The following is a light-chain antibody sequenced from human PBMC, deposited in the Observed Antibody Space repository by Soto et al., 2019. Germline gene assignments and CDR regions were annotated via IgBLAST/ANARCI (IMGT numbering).Light chain of an antibody. J-gene: IGLJ2*01. V-gene: IGLV2-23*01. CDR3: CSYAHPTAVV. CDR2: EGS. CDR1: SSDVGSYNL. Sequence: QSALTQPASVSGSPGQSITISCTGTSSDVGSYNLVSWYQRLPGKAPQLIIYEGSERPSGVSNRFSGSTSANTASLTISGLQAEDEADSYCCSYAHPTAVVFGGATKLTVL.